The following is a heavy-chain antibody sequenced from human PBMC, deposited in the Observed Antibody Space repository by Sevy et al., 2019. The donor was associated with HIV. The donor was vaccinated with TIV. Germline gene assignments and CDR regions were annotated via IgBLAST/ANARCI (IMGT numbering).Heavy chain of an antibody. CDR3: ARDLLVGATPFYYFDY. CDR1: GYTFTGYY. J-gene: IGHJ4*02. CDR2: INPNSGGT. D-gene: IGHD1-26*01. V-gene: IGHV1-2*02. Sequence: ASVKVSCEASGYTFTGYYMHWVRQAPGQGLEWMGWINPNSGGTNYAQKFQGRVTMTRDTSISTAYMELSRLRSDDTAVYYCARDLLVGATPFYYFDYWGQGTLVTVSS.